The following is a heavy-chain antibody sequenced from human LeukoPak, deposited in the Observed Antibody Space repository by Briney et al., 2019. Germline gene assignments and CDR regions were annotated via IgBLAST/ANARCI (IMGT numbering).Heavy chain of an antibody. V-gene: IGHV1-18*01. Sequence: GASVKVSCKASGYTFTSYGISWVRQAPGQGLEWMGWISAYNGNTNYAQKLQGRVTMTRNTSISTAYMELSSLRSEDTAVYYCAISAVGGWLFQHWGQGTLVTVSS. J-gene: IGHJ1*01. CDR2: ISAYNGNT. CDR1: GYTFTSYG. CDR3: AISAVGGWLFQH. D-gene: IGHD6-19*01.